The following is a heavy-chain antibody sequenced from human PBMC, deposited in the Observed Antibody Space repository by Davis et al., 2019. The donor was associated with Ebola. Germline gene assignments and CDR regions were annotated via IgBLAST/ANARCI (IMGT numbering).Heavy chain of an antibody. CDR1: GFTFSSYG. CDR2: ISASGSPI. D-gene: IGHD3-9*01. V-gene: IGHV3-48*04. J-gene: IGHJ4*02. Sequence: PGGSLRLSCAASGFTFSSYGFHWVRQAPGKGLEWVSFISASGSPIYYADSVKGRFTISRDTARNSVHLQMDSLRAEDTAIYYCARGPLTALDYWGQGTLVTVSS. CDR3: ARGPLTALDY.